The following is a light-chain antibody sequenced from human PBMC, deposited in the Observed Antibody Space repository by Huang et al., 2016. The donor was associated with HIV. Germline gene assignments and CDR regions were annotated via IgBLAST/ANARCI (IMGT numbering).Light chain of an antibody. CDR3: QQTYTGVT. CDR2: AAS. Sequence: DIQMTQSPSSLSASVGDRVTITCRASQSINTDLNWFQQKPGKAPKVLIFAASTLQSGVPWRFSGGGSGTHFTLTITSLQPEDFATYYCQQTYTGVTFGQGTKVEIK. CDR1: QSINTD. V-gene: IGKV1-39*01. J-gene: IGKJ1*01.